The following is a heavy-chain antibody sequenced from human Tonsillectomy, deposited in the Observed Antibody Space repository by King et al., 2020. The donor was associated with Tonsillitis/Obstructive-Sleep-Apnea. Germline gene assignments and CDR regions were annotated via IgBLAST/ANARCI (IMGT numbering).Heavy chain of an antibody. V-gene: IGHV5-51*01. CDR2: IYPGDSDT. CDR1: GNSFTNYW. Sequence: VQLVESGAEVKKPGESLKISCKDSGNSFTNYWIGWVRQMPGKGLEWMGIIYPGDSDTRYSPSFQGQVTISAEKAINTAYLQWSSLKASDTAIYYCARQVHAGDYFDYWGQGTLVTVSS. CDR3: ARQVHAGDYFDY. J-gene: IGHJ4*02.